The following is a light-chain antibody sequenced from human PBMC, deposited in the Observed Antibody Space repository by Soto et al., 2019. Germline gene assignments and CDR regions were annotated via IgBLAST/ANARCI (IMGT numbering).Light chain of an antibody. J-gene: IGLJ2*01. V-gene: IGLV4-69*01. CDR1: SGHSSYA. CDR3: QTWGTV. Sequence: QPVLTQSPSASASLGASVKLTCTLSSGHSSYAIAWHQQQPEKGPRYLMKLNSDGSHSKGDGIPDRFSGSSSGAERYLTISSLQSDDEADYYCQTWGTVFGGGTKLTVL. CDR2: LNSDGSH.